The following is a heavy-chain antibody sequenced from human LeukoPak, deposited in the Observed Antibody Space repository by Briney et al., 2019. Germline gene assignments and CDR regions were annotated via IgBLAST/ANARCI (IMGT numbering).Heavy chain of an antibody. CDR1: GYTFTSYA. Sequence: SVKVSCKASGYTFTSYAFRWVRQAPGQGLEWMGRIIPILGIANYAQKFQGRVTITADKSTSTAYMELSSLRSEDTAVYYCARDPSSSWSYNWFDPWGQGTLVTVSS. CDR3: ARDPSSSWSYNWFDP. CDR2: IIPILGIA. J-gene: IGHJ5*02. D-gene: IGHD6-13*01. V-gene: IGHV1-69*04.